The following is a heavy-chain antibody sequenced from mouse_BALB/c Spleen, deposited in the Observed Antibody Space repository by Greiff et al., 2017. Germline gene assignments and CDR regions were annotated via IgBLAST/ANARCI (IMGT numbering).Heavy chain of an antibody. CDR3: ARSYRYGAMDY. D-gene: IGHD2-14*01. J-gene: IGHJ4*01. CDR2: IDPSDSYT. Sequence: VQLQQPGAELVKPGASVKLSCKASGYTFTSYWMHWVKQRPGQGLEWIGEIDPSDSYTNYNQKFKGKATLTVDKSSSTAYMQLSSLTSEDSAVYYCARSYRYGAMDYWGQGTSVTVSS. V-gene: IGHV1-69*02. CDR1: GYTFTSYW.